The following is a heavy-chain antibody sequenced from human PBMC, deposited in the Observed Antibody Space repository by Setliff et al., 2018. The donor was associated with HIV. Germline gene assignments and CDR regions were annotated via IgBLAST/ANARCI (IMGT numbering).Heavy chain of an antibody. CDR1: GGSISSYY. CDR3: ARLPQD. CDR2: IYYSGST. V-gene: IGHV4-59*08. J-gene: IGHJ4*02. Sequence: SETLSLTCTVSGGSISSYYWSWIRQLPGKGLEWIGYIYYSGSTNYNPSLKSRVTITVDTSKNQISLQLTSVTAEDTALYYCARLPQDWGQGTLVTVSS.